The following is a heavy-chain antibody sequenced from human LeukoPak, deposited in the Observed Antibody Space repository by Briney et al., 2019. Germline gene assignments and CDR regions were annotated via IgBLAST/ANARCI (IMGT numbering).Heavy chain of an antibody. J-gene: IGHJ4*02. V-gene: IGHV4-34*01. D-gene: IGHD5-12*01. Sequence: SETLSLTCAVYGGSFSGYYWSWIRQPPGKGLEWIGEINHSGSTNYNPSLKSRVTISVDTSKNQFSLKLSSVTAADTAVYYCARVRSGYDRYFDYWGQGTLVTVSS. CDR1: GGSFSGYY. CDR3: ARVRSGYDRYFDY. CDR2: INHSGST.